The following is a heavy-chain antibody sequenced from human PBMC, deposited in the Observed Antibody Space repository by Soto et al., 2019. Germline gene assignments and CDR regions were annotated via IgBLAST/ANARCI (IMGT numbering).Heavy chain of an antibody. CDR1: GYSISSGYY. J-gene: IGHJ5*02. CDR3: ARVGPWVPYYYDSSPYTFENWFDP. V-gene: IGHV4-38-2*01. D-gene: IGHD3-22*01. CDR2: IYHGGST. Sequence: SETLSLTCAVSGYSISSGYYWGWLRQPPGKGLEWIGGIYHGGSTYYNPSLNSRVTLSIDMTNNHVSLILNSVTAADTAVYYCARVGPWVPYYYDSSPYTFENWFDPWGQGTLVTVSS.